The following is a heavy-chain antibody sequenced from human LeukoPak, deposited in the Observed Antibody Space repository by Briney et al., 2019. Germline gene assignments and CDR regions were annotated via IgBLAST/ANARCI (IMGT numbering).Heavy chain of an antibody. CDR1: GYTFTGYY. CDR3: ARESPNPGAYFDY. D-gene: IGHD4-17*01. V-gene: IGHV1-2*02. Sequence: ASVKVSCKASGYTFTGYYMHWVRQAPGQGLEWMGWINPNSGGTNYAQKFQGRVTMTRDTSISTAYMELSRLRSDDTAVYYCARESPNPGAYFDYWGQGTLVTVSS. J-gene: IGHJ4*02. CDR2: INPNSGGT.